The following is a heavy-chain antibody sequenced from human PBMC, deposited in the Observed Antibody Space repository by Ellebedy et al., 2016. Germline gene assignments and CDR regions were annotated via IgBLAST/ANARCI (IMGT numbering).Heavy chain of an antibody. CDR3: ARDGHYYDSSGYYGDY. CDR1: GGSISSSSYY. CDR2: IYYSGST. V-gene: IGHV4-39*07. J-gene: IGHJ4*02. Sequence: SETLSPTXTVSGGSISSSSYYWGWIRQPPGKGLEWIGSIYYSGSTYYNPSLKSRVTISVDTSKNQFSLKLSSVTAADTAVYYCARDGHYYDSSGYYGDYWGQGTLVTVSS. D-gene: IGHD3-22*01.